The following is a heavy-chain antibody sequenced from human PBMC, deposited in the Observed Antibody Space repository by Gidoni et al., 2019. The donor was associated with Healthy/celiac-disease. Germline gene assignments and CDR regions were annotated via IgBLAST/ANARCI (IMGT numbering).Heavy chain of an antibody. D-gene: IGHD3-3*01. V-gene: IGHV1-2*02. Sequence: QVQLVQSGAEVKKPGASVKVSCKASGYTFTGYYMHWVPQAPGQGLEWMGWINPNRGGTNYAQKFQGRVTMTRDTSISTAYMELSRLRSDDTAVYYCAREVTIFGVVIIEWFDPWGQGTLVTVSS. CDR1: GYTFTGYY. CDR2: INPNRGGT. CDR3: AREVTIFGVVIIEWFDP. J-gene: IGHJ5*02.